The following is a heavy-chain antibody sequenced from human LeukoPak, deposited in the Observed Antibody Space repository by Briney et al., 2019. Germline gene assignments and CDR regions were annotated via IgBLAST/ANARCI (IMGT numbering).Heavy chain of an antibody. Sequence: GGSLRLSCAGSGFTFSSYGIHWVRQAPGKGLEWVAVISNDESKKYYADSLKGRFTISRDNSKNTVYLQVNSLRAEDTAVYYCARDVGGGWYYFDYWGQGTLVTVSS. V-gene: IGHV3-30*03. CDR3: ARDVGGGWYYFDY. D-gene: IGHD6-19*01. CDR2: ISNDESKK. CDR1: GFTFSSYG. J-gene: IGHJ4*02.